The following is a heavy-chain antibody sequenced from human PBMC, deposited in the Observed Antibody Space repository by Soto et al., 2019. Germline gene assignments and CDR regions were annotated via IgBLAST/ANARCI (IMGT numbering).Heavy chain of an antibody. V-gene: IGHV1-3*01. J-gene: IGHJ4*02. D-gene: IGHD1-1*01. CDR2: INAGNDDR. CDR1: GFTFTNYA. CDR3: ARGRWTQTTADYYLDS. Sequence: ASVKVSCTTSGFTFTNYALHWVRQAPGQRLEWLGWINAGNDDRRYAQNFHGRVTTTRDTSATTVYMELSSLGSEDTAVYYCARGRWTQTTADYYLDSWGQGTLVTVSS.